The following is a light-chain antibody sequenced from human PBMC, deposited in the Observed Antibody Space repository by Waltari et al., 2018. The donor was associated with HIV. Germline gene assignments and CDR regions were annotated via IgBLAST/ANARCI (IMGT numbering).Light chain of an antibody. Sequence: DIVMTQSPDSLAVSLGERATINCKSSQSLLYNPNNKKYSAWYQQKPGQPPKLLIYWASTRESGVPDRFSGSGSETDFTRTISSLQAEDVAVYYCQQYYTTPHTFGRGTKLEI. V-gene: IGKV4-1*01. J-gene: IGKJ2*01. CDR2: WAS. CDR3: QQYYTTPHT. CDR1: QSLLYNPNNKKY.